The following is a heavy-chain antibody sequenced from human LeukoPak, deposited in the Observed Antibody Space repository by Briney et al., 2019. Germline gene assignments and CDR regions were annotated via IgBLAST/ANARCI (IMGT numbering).Heavy chain of an antibody. J-gene: IGHJ3*02. Sequence: GGSLRLSCAASGFTFSSYAMHCVRQAPGKGLEWVAVISYDGSNKYYADSVKGRFTISRDNSKNTLYLQMNSLRAEDTAVYYCAKEAYCSSTSCAQGGAFDIWGQGTMVTVSS. CDR2: ISYDGSNK. CDR1: GFTFSSYA. CDR3: AKEAYCSSTSCAQGGAFDI. D-gene: IGHD2-2*01. V-gene: IGHV3-30*04.